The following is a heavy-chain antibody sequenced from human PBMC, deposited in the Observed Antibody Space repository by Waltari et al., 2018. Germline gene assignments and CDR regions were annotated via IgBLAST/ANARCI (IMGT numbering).Heavy chain of an antibody. CDR1: GFPFSTYA. CDR3: AKSDRFGGVVVGFDY. J-gene: IGHJ4*02. CDR2: ISGSGGNT. Sequence: VQLVESGGGLVQPGGSLRLSCAASGFPFSTYAMSWVRQAPGKGLEWVSAISGSGGNTYYADSVKGRFTISRDNSKNTVYLQMNSLRAEDTAVYYCAKSDRFGGVVVGFDYWGQGTLVTVSS. D-gene: IGHD3-16*02. V-gene: IGHV3-23*04.